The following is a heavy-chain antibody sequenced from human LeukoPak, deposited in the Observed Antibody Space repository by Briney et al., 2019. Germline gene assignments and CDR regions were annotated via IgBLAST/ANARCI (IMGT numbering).Heavy chain of an antibody. CDR2: INPNSGGT. CDR1: GYNLAGFY. Sequence: ASVKVSCKASGYNLAGFYMHWVRQAPGHGLEWMGWINPNSGGTNYAQTFQGRVTVTSDTTMSTAYMELTRLTSDDSAMYYCARSKYDVLTGSPDYWGQGTLVTVSS. D-gene: IGHD3-9*01. V-gene: IGHV1-2*02. J-gene: IGHJ4*02. CDR3: ARSKYDVLTGSPDY.